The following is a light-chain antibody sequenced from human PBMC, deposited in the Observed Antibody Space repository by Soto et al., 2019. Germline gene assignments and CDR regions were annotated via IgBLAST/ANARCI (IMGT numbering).Light chain of an antibody. V-gene: IGKV1-33*01. CDR2: DAS. J-gene: IGKJ4*01. CDR1: QDIRYY. CDR3: QQYESLPVT. Sequence: DIPMTQSPPSLSASVGDRVTITCQASQDIRYYLNWYQQKPGKAPKVLIYDASSLETGVPSRFSGGGSGTDFTFTISSLQPEDFATYYCQQYESLPVTFGGGTEVEIK.